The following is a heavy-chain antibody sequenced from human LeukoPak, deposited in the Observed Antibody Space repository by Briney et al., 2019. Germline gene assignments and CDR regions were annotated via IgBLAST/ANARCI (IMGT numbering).Heavy chain of an antibody. CDR3: AKQWVDC. Sequence: GGSLRLSCAASGFPFSNYAMKWVRQAPGKGLEWVSSISESGGKTDYADSVRGRFTISRDNSQNTLYLQMNSLRVEDTALYYCAKQWVDCWGQGTLVTVSS. D-gene: IGHD1-26*01. CDR1: GFPFSNYA. J-gene: IGHJ4*02. CDR2: ISESGGKT. V-gene: IGHV3-23*01.